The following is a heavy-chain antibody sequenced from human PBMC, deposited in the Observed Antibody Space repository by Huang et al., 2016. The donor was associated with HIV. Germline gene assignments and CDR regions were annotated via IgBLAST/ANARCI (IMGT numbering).Heavy chain of an antibody. D-gene: IGHD3-16*02. CDR3: ASGLSLVYYLYYMDV. Sequence: QVQLVQSGAEVKKPGSSVKVSCKSSGGTFNNDAFSWVRQAPGQGLGVMGGFSPIFVTANYAQQFQDRVTITADDSTSTAYMELSSLRSEYTAIYYCASGLSLVYYLYYMDVWGKGTTVTVSS. CDR2: FSPIFVTA. J-gene: IGHJ6*03. V-gene: IGHV1-69*13. CDR1: GGTFNNDA.